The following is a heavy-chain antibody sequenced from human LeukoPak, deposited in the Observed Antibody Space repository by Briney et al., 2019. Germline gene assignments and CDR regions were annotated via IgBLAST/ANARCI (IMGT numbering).Heavy chain of an antibody. Sequence: PGGSLRLSCAASGFTFSSYAMNWVRQAPGKGLEWVSYISSSSSTIYYADSAKGRFTISRDNAKNSLYLQMNSLRAEDTAVYYCARAPKYSGYVDGMDVWGQGTTVTVSS. D-gene: IGHD5-12*01. V-gene: IGHV3-48*01. CDR3: ARAPKYSGYVDGMDV. CDR1: GFTFSSYA. J-gene: IGHJ6*02. CDR2: ISSSSSTI.